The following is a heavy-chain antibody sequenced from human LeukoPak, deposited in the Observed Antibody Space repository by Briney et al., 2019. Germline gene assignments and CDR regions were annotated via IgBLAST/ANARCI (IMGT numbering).Heavy chain of an antibody. CDR1: GFTFSSYW. V-gene: IGHV3-7*01. CDR3: ATRRYSSGFDY. J-gene: IGHJ4*02. Sequence: GGSLRLSCAASGFTFSSYWMSWVRQAPGKGLEWVANMKQDGSERYYVDSVKGRFTISRDNAKNSLFLQVNSLRAEDTAVYYCATRRYSSGFDYWGQGTLVTVSS. CDR2: MKQDGSER. D-gene: IGHD6-19*01.